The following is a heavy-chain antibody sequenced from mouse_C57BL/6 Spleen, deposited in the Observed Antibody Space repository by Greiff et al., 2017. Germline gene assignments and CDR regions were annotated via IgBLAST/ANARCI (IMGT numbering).Heavy chain of an antibody. J-gene: IGHJ2*01. CDR1: GFTFSSYA. CDR2: ISDGGSYT. Sequence: EVQLVESGGGLVKPGGSLKLSCAASGFTFSSYAMSWVRQTPEKRLEWVATISDGGSYTYYPDNVKGRFTISRDNAKNNLYLQISHLKSEDTATCYSARSELGRYFDYWGQGTPLTVSA. D-gene: IGHD4-1*01. V-gene: IGHV5-4*01. CDR3: ARSELGRYFDY.